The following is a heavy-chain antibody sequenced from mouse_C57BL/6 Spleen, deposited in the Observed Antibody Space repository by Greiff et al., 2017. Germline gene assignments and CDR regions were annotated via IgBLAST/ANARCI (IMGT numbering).Heavy chain of an antibody. CDR3: ARNSFNDYDEGDWYFDV. Sequence: EVKLVESGGGLVKPGGSLKLSCAASGFTFSDYGMHWVRQAPEKGLEWVAYISSGSSTIYYADTVKGRFTISRDNAKNTLFLQMNSLWAEDTAMDYCARNSFNDYDEGDWYFDVWGTGTTVTVSS. CDR2: ISSGSSTI. D-gene: IGHD2-4*01. J-gene: IGHJ1*03. CDR1: GFTFSDYG. V-gene: IGHV5-17*01.